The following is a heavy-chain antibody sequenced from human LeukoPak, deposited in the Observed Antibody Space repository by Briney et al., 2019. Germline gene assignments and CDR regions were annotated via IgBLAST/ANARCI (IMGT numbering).Heavy chain of an antibody. CDR2: ISWSSGNI. J-gene: IGHJ6*02. CDR3: ARDAWRRAFNYGMDV. V-gene: IGHV3-9*01. CDR1: GFTFDDYA. D-gene: IGHD5-12*01. Sequence: GGSLRLSCAASGFTFDDYAMHWVRQAPGKGLEWVAGISWSSGNIGYADSVKGRFTISRDNAESSLHLQMNSLRIEDTALYFCARDAWRRAFNYGMDVWGQGITVAVSS.